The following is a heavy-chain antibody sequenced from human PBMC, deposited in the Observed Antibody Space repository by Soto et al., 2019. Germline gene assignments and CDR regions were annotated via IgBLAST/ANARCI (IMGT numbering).Heavy chain of an antibody. D-gene: IGHD6-19*01. CDR2: IYHSGIT. CDR3: ASLLNSGWYPPRPNQGWFDP. V-gene: IGHV4-39*01. CDR1: VGSVCSCRFD. J-gene: IGHJ5*02. Sequence: SGTMFLSCTLSVGSVCSCRFDWCWIRQPPGKRLKWIGYIYHSGITNYHPSLKCRVTISVDTSKNQFSLKLSSVTAADTAVYYCASLLNSGWYPPRPNQGWFDPCGQGTLGTVSS.